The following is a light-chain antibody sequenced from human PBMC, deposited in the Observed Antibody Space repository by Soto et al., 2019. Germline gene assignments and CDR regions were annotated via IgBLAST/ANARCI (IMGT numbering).Light chain of an antibody. J-gene: IGKJ1*01. Sequence: DSVMTQYPLPLPFTHREPASISFGASQSVSSSYLAWYQQKPGQGPRLLIYGASSRATGTPDRFSGSGSGTDFTLTINRLEPEDFALYYCQQYGSSPPTFGQGTKVDI. CDR1: QSVSSSY. CDR2: GAS. CDR3: QQYGSSPPT. V-gene: IGKV3-20*01.